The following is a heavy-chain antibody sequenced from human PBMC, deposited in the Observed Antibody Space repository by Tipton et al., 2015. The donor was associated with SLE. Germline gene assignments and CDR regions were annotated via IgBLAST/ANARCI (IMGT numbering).Heavy chain of an antibody. J-gene: IGHJ5*02. Sequence: SLRLSCEVSGFTFDDYAMHWVRQVPGKGLEWVSGISWNGDGIGYAASVRGRFSISRDNDKNSLHLQMNSLRPEDTALYYCARLGAASGRRWFDPWGQGTLVTVSS. CDR2: ISWNGDGI. D-gene: IGHD6-13*01. V-gene: IGHV3-9*01. CDR1: GFTFDDYA. CDR3: ARLGAASGRRWFDP.